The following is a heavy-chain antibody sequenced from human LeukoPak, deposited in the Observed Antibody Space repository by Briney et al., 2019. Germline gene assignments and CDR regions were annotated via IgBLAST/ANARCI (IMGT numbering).Heavy chain of an antibody. CDR2: MNPNSGNT. D-gene: IGHD6-13*01. CDR1: GYTFTKYY. V-gene: IGHV1-8*03. Sequence: ASVKVSCKASGYTFTKYYMHWVRQATGQGLEWMGWMNPNSGNTGYAQKFQGRVTITRNTSISTAYMELSSLRSEDTAVYYCAKIAAAGSEYYFDYWGQGTLVTVSS. CDR3: AKIAAAGSEYYFDY. J-gene: IGHJ4*02.